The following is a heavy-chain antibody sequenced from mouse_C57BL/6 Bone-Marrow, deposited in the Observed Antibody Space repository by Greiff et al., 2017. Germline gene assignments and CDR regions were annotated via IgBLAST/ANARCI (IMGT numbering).Heavy chain of an antibody. CDR3: AREILRYAKDY. CDR2: ISDGGGYT. CDR1: GFTFSSYA. J-gene: IGHJ4*01. V-gene: IGHV5-4*01. D-gene: IGHD1-1*01. Sequence: EVKLMESGGGLVKPGGSLKLSCAASGFTFSSYAMSWVRQTPGKSLEWVATISDGGGYTYYPDNVKGRVTISRDNAKSTLYLQMSRLTYEDTAVYYCAREILRYAKDYWGQGTSATVSS.